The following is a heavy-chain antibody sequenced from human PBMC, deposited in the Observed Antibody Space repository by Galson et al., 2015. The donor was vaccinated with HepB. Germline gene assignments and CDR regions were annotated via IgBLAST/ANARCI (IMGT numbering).Heavy chain of an antibody. CDR2: MSFDGKNQ. V-gene: IGHV3-30*04. Sequence: SLRLSCATSGFILSSYDVHWVRQAPGKGLEWVALMSFDGKNQYYADSVKGRFTMSRDISKNTLYLQMNNLKIEDTGVYHCARGGSYYASGNYSPFDPWGQGTLVTVSS. D-gene: IGHD3-10*01. CDR3: ARGGSYYASGNYSPFDP. J-gene: IGHJ5*02. CDR1: GFILSSYD.